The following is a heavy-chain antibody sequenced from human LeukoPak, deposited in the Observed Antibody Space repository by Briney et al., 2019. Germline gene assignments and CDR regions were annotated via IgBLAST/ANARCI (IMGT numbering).Heavy chain of an antibody. CDR2: VNSDGSST. CDR3: ARGQGAFDI. CDR1: GFTFRSHW. J-gene: IGHJ3*02. V-gene: IGHV3-74*01. Sequence: GGSLRLSCVASGFTFRSHWMHWVRQAPGKGLVWVSHVNSDGSSTSYADSVKGRFTISRDNAKNTLYLQMNSLRAEDTAVYYCARGQGAFDIWGQGTMVTVSS.